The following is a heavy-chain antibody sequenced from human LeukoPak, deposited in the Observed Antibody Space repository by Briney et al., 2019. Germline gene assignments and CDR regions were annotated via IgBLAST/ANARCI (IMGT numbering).Heavy chain of an antibody. D-gene: IGHD1-26*01. Sequence: ASVTVSCKASGYTFTSYGISWVRQAPGQGLEWMGWISAYNGNTNYAQKLQGRVTMTTDTSTSTAYMELRSLRSDDTAVYYCARSAMGASPFDYWGQGTLVTVSS. CDR2: ISAYNGNT. J-gene: IGHJ4*02. V-gene: IGHV1-18*01. CDR1: GYTFTSYG. CDR3: ARSAMGASPFDY.